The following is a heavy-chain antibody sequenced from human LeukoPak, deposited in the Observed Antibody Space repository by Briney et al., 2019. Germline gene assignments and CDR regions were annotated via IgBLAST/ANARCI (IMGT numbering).Heavy chain of an antibody. D-gene: IGHD3-10*01. V-gene: IGHV4-59*01. Sequence: SETLSHTCTVSGGSISSYYWSWIRQPPGKGLEWIGYIYYSGSTNYNPSLKSRVTISVDTSKNQFSLKLSSVTAADTAVYYCARALSYYGSGSYYNVWSGYDYWGQGTLVTVSS. CDR2: IYYSGST. CDR3: ARALSYYGSGSYYNVWSGYDY. J-gene: IGHJ4*02. CDR1: GGSISSYY.